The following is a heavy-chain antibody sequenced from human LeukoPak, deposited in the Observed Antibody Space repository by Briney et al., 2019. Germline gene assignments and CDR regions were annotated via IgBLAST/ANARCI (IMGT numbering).Heavy chain of an antibody. J-gene: IGHJ4*02. CDR1: GFTFSSYG. CDR3: ARHNNDDILTGTSDY. CDR2: ISYDGSNK. V-gene: IGHV3-30*03. D-gene: IGHD3-9*01. Sequence: GGPLRLSCAASGFTFSSYGMHWVRQAPGKGLEWVAVISYDGSNKYYADSVKGRFTISRDNSKNTLYLQMNSLRAEDTAVYYCARHNNDDILTGTSDYWGQGTLVTVSS.